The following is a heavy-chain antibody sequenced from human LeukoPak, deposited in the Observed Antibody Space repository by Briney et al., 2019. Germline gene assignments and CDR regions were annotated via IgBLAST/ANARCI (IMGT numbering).Heavy chain of an antibody. CDR2: IRADGGDT. J-gene: IGHJ4*02. Sequence: GGSLRLSCAASGFTFSSYWMCWVRQAPGKGLEWVANIRADGGDTYYVDSVKGRFTISRDNARNSLYLQMNSLRADDTAVYYCATTTVAVPGANDYFNHWAREPWSPSPQ. D-gene: IGHD2-2*01. V-gene: IGHV3-7*03. CDR1: GFTFSSYW. CDR3: ATTTVAVPGANDYFNH.